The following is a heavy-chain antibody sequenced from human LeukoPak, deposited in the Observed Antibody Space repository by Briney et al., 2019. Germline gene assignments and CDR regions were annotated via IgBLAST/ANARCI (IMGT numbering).Heavy chain of an antibody. CDR1: GFTFSSYW. V-gene: IGHV3-74*01. J-gene: IGHJ4*02. Sequence: PGGSLRLSCAASGFTFSSYWMHWVRQAPGKGLVWVSRINSDGSSTSYADSVKGRFTISRDNAKNTLYLQMNSLRAEDTAVYYCARVPGWELLGYFDYWGQGTLVTVSS. D-gene: IGHD1-26*01. CDR3: ARVPGWELLGYFDY. CDR2: INSDGSST.